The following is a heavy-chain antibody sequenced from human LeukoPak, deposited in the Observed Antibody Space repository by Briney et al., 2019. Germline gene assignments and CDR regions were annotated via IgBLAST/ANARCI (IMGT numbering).Heavy chain of an antibody. CDR1: GYTFTSYD. V-gene: IGHV1-8*01. D-gene: IGHD6-13*01. J-gene: IGHJ6*03. Sequence: ASVKVSCKASGYTFTSYDINWVRQATAQGLEWMGWMNPNSGNTGYAQKFQDRVTMTRNTSISTAYMELSSLRSEDTAVYYCARSVTAAATYYYMDVWGKGTTVTASS. CDR3: ARSVTAAATYYYMDV. CDR2: MNPNSGNT.